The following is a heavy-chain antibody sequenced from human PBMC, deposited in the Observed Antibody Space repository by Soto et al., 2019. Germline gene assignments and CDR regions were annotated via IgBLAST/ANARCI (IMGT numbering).Heavy chain of an antibody. D-gene: IGHD7-27*01. CDR1: GGSISSSSYY. CDR2: IYYSGST. V-gene: IGHV4-39*07. Sequence: SETLSLTCTVSGGSISSSSYYWGWIRQPPGKGLEWIGSIYYSGSTYYNPSLKSRVTISVDTSKNQFSLKLSSVTAADTAVYYCARVHWYLNWGSRAFDIWGQGTMVTVSS. J-gene: IGHJ3*02. CDR3: ARVHWYLNWGSRAFDI.